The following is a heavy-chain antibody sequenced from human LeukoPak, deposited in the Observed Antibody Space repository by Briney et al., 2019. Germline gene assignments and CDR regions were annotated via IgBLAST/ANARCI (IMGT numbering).Heavy chain of an antibody. CDR2: ISGSASST. Sequence: GGSLRLSCAASGFTFSNYAMSWVRQAPGKGLEWVSAISGSASSTYHADSVKGRFTISRDNSKNTLYLQMNSLRADDTAVYYCARDRDNVAGTRGYFDYWGQGTLVTVSS. D-gene: IGHD6-19*01. CDR3: ARDRDNVAGTRGYFDY. V-gene: IGHV3-23*01. J-gene: IGHJ4*02. CDR1: GFTFSNYA.